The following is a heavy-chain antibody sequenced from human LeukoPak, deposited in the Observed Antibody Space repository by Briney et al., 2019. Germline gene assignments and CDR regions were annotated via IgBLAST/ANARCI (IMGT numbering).Heavy chain of an antibody. J-gene: IGHJ4*02. CDR2: ISNDGDT. V-gene: IGHV3-66*01. D-gene: IGHD2-15*01. CDR1: GFTVSSNY. CDR3: ATSRTLDY. Sequence: PGGSLRLSCAASGFTVSSNYMSWVRQGPGKGLECVSVISNDGDTYYADSMKGRFTISRDNSKNTLYLLMNSLRVEDTAVYYCATSRTLDYWGQGTLVTVSS.